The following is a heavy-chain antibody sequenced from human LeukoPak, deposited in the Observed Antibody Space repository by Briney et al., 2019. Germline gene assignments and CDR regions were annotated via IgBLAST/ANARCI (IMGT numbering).Heavy chain of an antibody. Sequence: ASETLSLTCTVSGGSINSGDYYWSWIRQPPGKGLEWIGYIYYSGSTYYNPSLTYNPSLKSRVTISVDTSKNQFSLKLSSVTAADTAVYYCAREGNGLDYWGQGTLVTVSS. CDR1: GGSINSGDYY. V-gene: IGHV4-30-4*08. CDR3: AREGNGLDY. CDR2: IYYSGST. J-gene: IGHJ4*02.